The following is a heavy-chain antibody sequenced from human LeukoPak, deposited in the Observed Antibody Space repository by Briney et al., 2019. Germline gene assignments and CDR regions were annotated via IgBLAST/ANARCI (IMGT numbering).Heavy chain of an antibody. J-gene: IGHJ4*02. V-gene: IGHV3-23*01. CDR1: GFTFSSYA. CDR2: ISGSDGST. Sequence: GGSLRLSCAASGFTFSSYAMTWVRQAPGKGLEWVSSISGSDGSTYYADSVKGRFTISRDNSKNTLYLQMNSLRAEDTAVYYCAYMRGVYYGIDYWGQGTLVTVSS. D-gene: IGHD3-10*01. CDR3: AYMRGVYYGIDY.